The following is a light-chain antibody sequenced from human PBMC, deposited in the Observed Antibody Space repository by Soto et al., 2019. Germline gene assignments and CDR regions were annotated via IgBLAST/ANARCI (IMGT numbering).Light chain of an antibody. CDR3: HQYNNWPPT. J-gene: IGKJ1*01. CDR1: QSVSRN. Sequence: EIVVTQSPATLSVSPGERATLSCRASQSVSRNLAWYQQEPGQAPRLLIYGSSTRTTGIPARFSGSGSGTEFTLTISSLQSEDFAVYHCHQYNNWPPTFGQGTKVDIK. V-gene: IGKV3-15*01. CDR2: GSS.